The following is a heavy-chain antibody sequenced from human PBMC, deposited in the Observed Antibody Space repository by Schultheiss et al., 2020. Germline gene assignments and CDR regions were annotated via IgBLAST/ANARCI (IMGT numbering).Heavy chain of an antibody. V-gene: IGHV3-21*01. CDR3: ARDRGHRDAFDI. D-gene: IGHD5-12*01. Sequence: GGSLRLSCAASGFTFSSYAMHWVRQAPGKGLEWVSSISSSSSYIYYADSVKGRFTISRDNAKNSLYLQMNSLRAEDTAVYYCARDRGHRDAFDIWGQGTMVTVSS. J-gene: IGHJ3*02. CDR1: GFTFSSYA. CDR2: ISSSSSYI.